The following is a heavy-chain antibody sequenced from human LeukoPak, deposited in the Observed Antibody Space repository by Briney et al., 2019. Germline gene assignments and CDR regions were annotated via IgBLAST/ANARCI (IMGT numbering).Heavy chain of an antibody. CDR3: ARGLRIRFLEWLLHH. CDR1: GYTFNNHY. CDR2: MNPNSGNT. V-gene: IGHV1-8*02. Sequence: ASVKVSCKASGYTFNNHYMYWVRQATGQGLEWMGWMNPNSGNTGYAQKFQGRVTMTRNTSISTAYMELSSLRSEDTAVYYCARGLRIRFLEWLLHHWGQGTLVTVSS. J-gene: IGHJ5*02. D-gene: IGHD3-3*01.